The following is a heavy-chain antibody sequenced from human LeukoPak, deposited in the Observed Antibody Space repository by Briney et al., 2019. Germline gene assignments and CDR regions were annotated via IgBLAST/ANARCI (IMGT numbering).Heavy chain of an antibody. CDR1: X. D-gene: IGHD5-18*01. CDR3: ARSGYSYGPLHY. V-gene: IGHV4-34*01. J-gene: IGHJ4*02. CDR2: INHSGST. Sequence: XWSWXRQPXGXGXEWIGEINHSGSTNYNPSLKSRVTISVDTSKNQFSLKLSSVTAADTAAYYCARSGYSYGPLHYWGQGTLVTVSS.